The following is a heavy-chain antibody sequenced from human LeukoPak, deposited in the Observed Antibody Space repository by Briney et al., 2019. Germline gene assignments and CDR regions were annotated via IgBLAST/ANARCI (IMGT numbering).Heavy chain of an antibody. V-gene: IGHV3-21*04. CDR3: AKDTSGYDILTGYYFDY. Sequence: GGSLRLSCAASGFTFSSYSMNWVRQAPGKGLEWVSSISSSSYIYYADSVKGRFTISRDNAKNSLYLQMNSLRAEDTALYYCAKDTSGYDILTGYYFDYWGQGTLVTVSS. D-gene: IGHD3-9*01. CDR1: GFTFSSYS. J-gene: IGHJ4*02. CDR2: ISSSSYI.